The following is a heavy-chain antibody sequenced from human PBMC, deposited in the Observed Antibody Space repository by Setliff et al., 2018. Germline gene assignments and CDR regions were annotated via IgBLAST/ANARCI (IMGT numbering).Heavy chain of an antibody. CDR2: INAANGKT. CDR1: GGTFSSYG. V-gene: IGHV1-3*01. J-gene: IGHJ4*02. Sequence: ASVKVSCKASGGTFSSYGISWVRQAPGQGLEWMGWINAANGKTKYSQKFQGRVTITRDTSASTVYMELSSLRYEDTAVYYCASAEVVVAPWGQGTLVTVSS. D-gene: IGHD2-15*01. CDR3: ASAEVVVAP.